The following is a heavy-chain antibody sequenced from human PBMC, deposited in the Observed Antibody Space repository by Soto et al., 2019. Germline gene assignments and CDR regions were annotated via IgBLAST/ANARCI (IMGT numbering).Heavy chain of an antibody. CDR1: GYSFTIYW. J-gene: IGHJ4*02. D-gene: IGHD4-17*01. Sequence: GESLKISCKGSGYSFTIYWIAWVRQMPGKGLEWMGVIYPGDSDTRYSPSFQGQVTISADKSISTAYLQWSSLQASDTAIYYCARQDGDGLFYFDYWGQGTAVTVSS. CDR3: ARQDGDGLFYFDY. V-gene: IGHV5-51*01. CDR2: IYPGDSDT.